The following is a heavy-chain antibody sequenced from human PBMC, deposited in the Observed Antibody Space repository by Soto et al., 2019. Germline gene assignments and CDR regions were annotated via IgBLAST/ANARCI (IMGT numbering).Heavy chain of an antibody. CDR3: VKKRAAFVTVPHAPGGMDV. D-gene: IGHD3-16*01. V-gene: IGHV3-30*18. CDR1: GFTFNKLG. J-gene: IGHJ6*02. CDR2: LSYDGHHD. Sequence: QVHLVESGGGEVQPGGSLRLSCKASGFTFNKLGMHGVRQTPGKGLEWVASLSYDGHHDFYADSVRGRLIISRDNSKNTLFLQMNQLNPADSAVDYCVKKRAAFVTVPHAPGGMDVWGPGTTVTVSS.